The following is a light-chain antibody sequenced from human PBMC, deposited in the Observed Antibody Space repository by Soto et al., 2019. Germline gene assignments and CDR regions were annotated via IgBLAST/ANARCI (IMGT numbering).Light chain of an antibody. Sequence: EIVLTQSPGTLSLSPGERATLYCRASQSVSSSYLAWYQQKPGQAPRLLIYGASSRATGIPDRFSGSGSGTDFTLTISRLEPEDFAVYYCQQYGSLFGQGTRLEIK. J-gene: IGKJ5*01. V-gene: IGKV3-20*01. CDR1: QSVSSSY. CDR2: GAS. CDR3: QQYGSL.